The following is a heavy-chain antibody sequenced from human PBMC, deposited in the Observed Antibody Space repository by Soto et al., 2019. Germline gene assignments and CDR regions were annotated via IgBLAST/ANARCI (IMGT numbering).Heavy chain of an antibody. CDR3: ARRGGYCSSTSCYRHYYYGMDV. Sequence: QVQLVQSGAEVKKPGASVKVSCKASGYTFTSYAMHWVRQAPGQRLEWMGWINAGNGNTKYSQKFQGRVTITRDTSASTAYMELSSLRSEDTAVYYCARRGGYCSSTSCYRHYYYGMDVWGQGTTVTVSS. CDR2: INAGNGNT. J-gene: IGHJ6*02. V-gene: IGHV1-3*01. CDR1: GYTFTSYA. D-gene: IGHD2-2*02.